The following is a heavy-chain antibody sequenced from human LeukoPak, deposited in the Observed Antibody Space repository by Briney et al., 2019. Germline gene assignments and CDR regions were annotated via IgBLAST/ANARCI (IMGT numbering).Heavy chain of an antibody. CDR1: GGSISSYY. Sequence: SETLSLTCTVSGGSISSYYWSWIRQPPGKGLEWIGYIYYSGSTNYNPSLKSRVTISVDTSKNQFFLKLSSVTAADTAVYYCASQPLGSGYYYDYWGQGTLVTVSS. V-gene: IGHV4-59*08. D-gene: IGHD3-22*01. CDR3: ASQPLGSGYYYDY. J-gene: IGHJ4*02. CDR2: IYYSGST.